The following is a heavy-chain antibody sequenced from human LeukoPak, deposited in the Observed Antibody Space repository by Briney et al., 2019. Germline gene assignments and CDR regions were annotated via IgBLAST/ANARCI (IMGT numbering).Heavy chain of an antibody. CDR3: ARDKSSSWSIDY. V-gene: IGHV3-66*01. D-gene: IGHD6-13*01. CDR2: IYSGGST. J-gene: IGHJ4*02. Sequence: GGSLRLSCAASGFRFSSYDMNWVRQAPGKGLEWVSVIYSGGSTYYADSVKGRFTISRDNAKNSLYLQMNSLRAEDTAVYYCARDKSSSWSIDYWGQGTLVTVSS. CDR1: GFRFSSYD.